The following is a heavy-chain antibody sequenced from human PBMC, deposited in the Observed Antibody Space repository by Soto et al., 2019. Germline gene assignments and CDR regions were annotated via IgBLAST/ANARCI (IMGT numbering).Heavy chain of an antibody. J-gene: IGHJ4*02. V-gene: IGHV1-69*13. CDR3: ARDDHYYDSSGSPSTLDY. CDR1: GGTFSSYA. D-gene: IGHD3-22*01. Sequence: GASVKVSCKASGGTFSSYAISWVRQAPGQGLEWMGGIIPIFGTANYAQKFQGRVTITADESTSTAYMELSSLRSEDTAVYYCARDDHYYDSSGSPSTLDYWGQGTLVTVYS. CDR2: IIPIFGTA.